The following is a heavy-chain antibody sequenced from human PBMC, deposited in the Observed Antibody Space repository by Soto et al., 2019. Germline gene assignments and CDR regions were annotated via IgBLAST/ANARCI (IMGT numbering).Heavy chain of an antibody. CDR2: IIHRFGTA. D-gene: IGHD1-1*01. CDR1: GGSLRSFA. Sequence: QVRLVQSGAEVRKPGSSVKVSCKASGGSLRSFAISWVRQAPGQGLERLGAIIHRFGTAKSAQKFQGRLIISADDFTTTTSMELSSLTSDAAALYYCARDRYTVVVREGCPSYRDMDVGGDWSSVTVSS. J-gene: IGHJ6*04. V-gene: IGHV1-69*01. CDR3: ARDRYTVVVREGCPSYRDMDV.